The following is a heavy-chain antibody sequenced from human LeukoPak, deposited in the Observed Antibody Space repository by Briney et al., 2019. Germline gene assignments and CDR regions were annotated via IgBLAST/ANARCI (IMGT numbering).Heavy chain of an antibody. V-gene: IGHV3-30*04. D-gene: IGHD3-9*01. CDR1: GFTFSSYV. J-gene: IGHJ4*02. CDR3: ARHGDYDILTGPFDY. Sequence: GRSLRLSCAASGFTFSSYVMHWVRQAPGKGLEWVAIISYDGSNEYYADSVKGRFTISRDNSKNTLYLQMNSLRAADAAVYYCARHGDYDILTGPFDYWGQGTLVTVSS. CDR2: ISYDGSNE.